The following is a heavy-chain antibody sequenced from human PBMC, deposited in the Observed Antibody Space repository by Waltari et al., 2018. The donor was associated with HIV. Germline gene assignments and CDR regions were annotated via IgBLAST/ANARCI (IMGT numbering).Heavy chain of an antibody. Sequence: QLEESGGALVQPGGSLRLSCAASGFPFHRYNMNLDRHFPGKGLEWIALISSHSKIIYYADSVKGRFTISRDNAKSSLYLQVNILRAEDSATYYCSRGGSTYSYVGGGDLWGQGTPVTVSS. J-gene: IGHJ5*02. D-gene: IGHD5-12*01. V-gene: IGHV3-48*04. CDR3: SRGGSTYSYVGGGDL. CDR1: GFPFHRYN. CDR2: ISSHSKII.